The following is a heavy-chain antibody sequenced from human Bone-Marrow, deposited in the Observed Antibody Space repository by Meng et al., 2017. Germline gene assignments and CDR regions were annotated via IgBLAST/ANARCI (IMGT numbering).Heavy chain of an antibody. CDR2: ISWNSGSI. V-gene: IGHV3-9*01. CDR1: GFTFDDYA. CDR3: ARDLNYWYFDL. Sequence: SLKISCAASGFTFDDYAMHWVRQAPGKGLEWVSGISWNSGSIGYADSVKGRFTISRDNAKNTLYLQMNSLRAEDTAVYYCARDLNYWYFDLWGRGTLVTVS. J-gene: IGHJ2*01.